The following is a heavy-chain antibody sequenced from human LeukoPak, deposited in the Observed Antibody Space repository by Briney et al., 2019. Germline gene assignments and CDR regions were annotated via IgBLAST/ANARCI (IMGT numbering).Heavy chain of an antibody. Sequence: QSGGSLRLSCAASGFTVSSNYMSWVRQAPGKGLEWVSVIYSGGSTYYADSVKGRFTISRDNSKNTLYLQMNSLRAEDTAVYYCARDFGSTGYDFSIWGQGTLVTVSS. CDR3: ARDFGSTGYDFSI. V-gene: IGHV3-53*01. D-gene: IGHD3-3*01. J-gene: IGHJ4*02. CDR1: GFTVSSNY. CDR2: IYSGGST.